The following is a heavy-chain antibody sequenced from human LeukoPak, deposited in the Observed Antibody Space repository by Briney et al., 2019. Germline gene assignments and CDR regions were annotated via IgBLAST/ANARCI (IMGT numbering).Heavy chain of an antibody. CDR1: GGTFSSYA. Sequence: SVKVSCEASGGTFSSYAISWVRQAPGQGLEWMGRIIPIFGIANYAQKFQGRVTITADKSTSTAYMELSSLRSEDTAVYYCAAQNSSSSYYYYGMDVWGQGTTVTVSS. J-gene: IGHJ6*02. CDR3: AAQNSSSSYYYYGMDV. CDR2: IIPIFGIA. D-gene: IGHD6-6*01. V-gene: IGHV1-69*04.